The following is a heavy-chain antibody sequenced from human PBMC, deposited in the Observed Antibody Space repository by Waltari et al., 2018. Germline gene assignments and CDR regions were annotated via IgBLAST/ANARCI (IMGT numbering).Heavy chain of an antibody. CDR1: GGSISSGGYY. CDR2: IYYSGST. CDR3: ARDLFYSNYDATGGNHYYYYGMDV. V-gene: IGHV4-31*03. Sequence: QVQLQESGPGLVKPSQTLSLTCTVSGGSISSGGYYWSWIRQHPGQGLEWIGYIYYSGSTYYNPSLKSRVTISVDTSKNQFSLKLSSVTAADTAVYYCARDLFYSNYDATGGNHYYYYGMDVWGQGTTVTVSS. D-gene: IGHD4-4*01. J-gene: IGHJ6*02.